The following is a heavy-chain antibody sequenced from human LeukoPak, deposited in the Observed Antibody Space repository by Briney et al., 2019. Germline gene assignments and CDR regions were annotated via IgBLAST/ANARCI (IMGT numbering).Heavy chain of an antibody. V-gene: IGHV3-13*01. CDR1: GFTFRNYD. Sequence: GGSLRLSCAASGFTFRNYDMHWVRQATGKGLELVSTIGTAGDTYYADSVKGRFTISSDNSKNTLYLDMNSLRAEDTAVYYCAKVLPQSAADTGWFAPWGQGTLVTVSS. J-gene: IGHJ5*02. CDR3: AKVLPQSAADTGWFAP. CDR2: IGTAGDT. D-gene: IGHD6-13*01.